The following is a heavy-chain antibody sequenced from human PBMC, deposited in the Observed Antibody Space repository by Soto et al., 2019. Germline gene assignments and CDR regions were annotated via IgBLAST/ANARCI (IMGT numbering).Heavy chain of an antibody. CDR1: GGTFSSYA. CDR2: IIPIFGTA. CDR3: ARALGATGDGAFDI. J-gene: IGHJ3*02. Sequence: SVKVSCRASGGTFSSYAISWVRQAPGQGLEWMGGIIPIFGTANYAQKFQGRVTITAEKSTSTAYMELSSLRSEDTAVYYCARALGATGDGAFDICGQGTMVTFSS. D-gene: IGHD3-10*01. V-gene: IGHV1-69*06.